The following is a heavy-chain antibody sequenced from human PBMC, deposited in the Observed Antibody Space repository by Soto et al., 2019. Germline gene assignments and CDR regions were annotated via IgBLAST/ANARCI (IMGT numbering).Heavy chain of an antibody. CDR1: GGSISSGDYY. CDR3: ARALIQLWPHYYYGMDV. CDR2: IYYSGNT. V-gene: IGHV4-30-4*01. J-gene: IGHJ6*02. D-gene: IGHD5-18*01. Sequence: QVQLQESGPGLVKPSQTLSLTCTVSGGSISSGDYYWSWIRQPPGKGLEWIGYIYYSGNTYYNPSLRSRATISVDTSKNQFSLKLSSVTAADTAVYYCARALIQLWPHYYYGMDVWGQGITVTVSS.